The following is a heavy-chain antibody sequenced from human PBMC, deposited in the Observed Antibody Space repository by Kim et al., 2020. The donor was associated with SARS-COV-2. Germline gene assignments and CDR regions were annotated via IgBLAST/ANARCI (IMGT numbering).Heavy chain of an antibody. J-gene: IGHJ4*02. D-gene: IGHD1-26*01. V-gene: IGHV4-31*03. CDR3: ARDYRGSYVFDY. CDR2: IYYSGST. CDR1: GGSISSGGYY. Sequence: SETLSLTCTVSGGSISSGGYYWSWIRQHPGKGLEWIGYIYYSGSTYYNPSLKSRVTISVDTSKNQFSLKLSSVTAADTAVYYCARDYRGSYVFDYWGQGTLVIVSS.